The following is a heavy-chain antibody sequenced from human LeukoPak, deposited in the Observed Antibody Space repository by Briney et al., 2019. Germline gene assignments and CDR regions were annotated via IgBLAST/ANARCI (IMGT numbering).Heavy chain of an antibody. Sequence: GGSLRLSCAVSGFTFSIYWMTWVRQAPGKGLEWVANIKQDGSEKYYVDSVKGRFTISRDNAKNSLYLQMNSLRAEDTAVYYCARAEVYYDSSGSYYFDYWGQGTLVTVSS. D-gene: IGHD3-22*01. J-gene: IGHJ4*02. CDR1: GFTFSIYW. V-gene: IGHV3-7*01. CDR3: ARAEVYYDSSGSYYFDY. CDR2: IKQDGSEK.